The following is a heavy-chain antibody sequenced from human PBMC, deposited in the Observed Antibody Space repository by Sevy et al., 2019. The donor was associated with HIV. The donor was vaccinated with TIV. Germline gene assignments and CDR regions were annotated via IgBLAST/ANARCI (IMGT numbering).Heavy chain of an antibody. D-gene: IGHD3-22*01. CDR3: ARGPDYYGSSGYYYQ. V-gene: IGHV3-21*01. J-gene: IGHJ4*02. Sequence: GGSLRLSCAASGFTFSSYSMHWVRQAPGKGLEWVSSINGGSTYIYYADSVKGRFTISVDNAKNSLYLQMISLRAEDTAVYYCARGPDYYGSSGYYYQWGQGTVVTVSS. CDR1: GFTFSSYS. CDR2: INGGSTYI.